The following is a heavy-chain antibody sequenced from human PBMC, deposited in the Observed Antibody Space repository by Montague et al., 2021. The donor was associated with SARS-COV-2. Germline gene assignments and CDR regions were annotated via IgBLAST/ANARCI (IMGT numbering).Heavy chain of an antibody. Sequence: SETLSLTCTVSGGSISSSSYYWGWIRQPPGKGLEWIGSIYYSGSTYYNPSLKSRVTISVDTSKNQFSLKLSSVTAADTAVYYCATYYDILPGYYIDAFDIWGQGTMVTVSS. J-gene: IGHJ3*02. CDR1: GGSISSSSYY. CDR3: ATYYDILPGYYIDAFDI. V-gene: IGHV4-39*01. D-gene: IGHD3-9*01. CDR2: IYYSGST.